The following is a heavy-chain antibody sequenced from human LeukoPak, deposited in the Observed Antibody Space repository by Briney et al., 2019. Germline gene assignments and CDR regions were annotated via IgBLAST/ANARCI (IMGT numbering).Heavy chain of an antibody. CDR2: ISYDGSNK. CDR1: VFTFSSYA. CDR3: ASLTGTTES. Sequence: GGSLRLSCAASVFTFSSYAMHWVRQAPGKGLEWVAVISYDGSNKYYADSVKGRFTISRDNSKNTLYLQMNSLRAEDTAVYYCASLTGTTESWGQGTLVTVSS. V-gene: IGHV3-30-3*01. J-gene: IGHJ4*02. D-gene: IGHD1-7*01.